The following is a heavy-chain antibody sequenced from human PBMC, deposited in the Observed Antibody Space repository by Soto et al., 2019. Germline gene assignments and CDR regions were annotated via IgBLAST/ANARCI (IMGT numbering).Heavy chain of an antibody. J-gene: IGHJ4*02. Sequence: ASVKVSCKASGSTFTGYYMHWVRQATGQDFEWMGWMNPNNGNTAYAQKFQGRVTMTRDTSKSTAFMELSSLTSEDTAVYYCARGPRNWGVDYWGQGTLVTVSS. D-gene: IGHD7-27*01. V-gene: IGHV1-8*02. CDR2: MNPNNGNT. CDR3: ARGPRNWGVDY. CDR1: GSTFTGYY.